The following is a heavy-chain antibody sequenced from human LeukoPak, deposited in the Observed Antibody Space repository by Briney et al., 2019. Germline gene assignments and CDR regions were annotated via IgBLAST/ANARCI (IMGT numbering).Heavy chain of an antibody. J-gene: IGHJ4*02. D-gene: IGHD4-17*01. Sequence: GGSLRLSCAASGFTFSSYSMNWVRQALGKGLEWVSYISSSSSTIYYADSVKGRFTISRDNAKNSLYLQMNSLRAEDTAVYYCARDDYGAPEDYWGQGTLVTVSS. CDR2: ISSSSSTI. V-gene: IGHV3-48*01. CDR1: GFTFSSYS. CDR3: ARDDYGAPEDY.